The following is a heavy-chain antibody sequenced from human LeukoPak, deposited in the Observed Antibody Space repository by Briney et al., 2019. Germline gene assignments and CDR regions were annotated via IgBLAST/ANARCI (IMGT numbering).Heavy chain of an antibody. Sequence: PGGSLRLSCAASGFTFSSYAMHWVRQAPGKGLEWVSAISGSGGSTYYADSVKGWFTISRDNSKNTLYLQMNSLRAEDTAVYYCAKSGVLLWFGELLYYFDYWGQGTLVTVSS. J-gene: IGHJ4*02. CDR1: GFTFSSYA. D-gene: IGHD3-10*01. CDR3: AKSGVLLWFGELLYYFDY. CDR2: ISGSGGST. V-gene: IGHV3-23*01.